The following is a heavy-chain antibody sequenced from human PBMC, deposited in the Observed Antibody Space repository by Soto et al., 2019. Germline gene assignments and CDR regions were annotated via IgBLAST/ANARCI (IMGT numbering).Heavy chain of an antibody. J-gene: IGHJ5*02. D-gene: IGHD6-25*01. CDR2: IIPIFGTA. V-gene: IGHV1-69*01. CDR3: ARDRPWRAARPWFDP. CDR1: GGTFSSYA. Sequence: QVQLVQSGAEVKKPGSSVKVSCKASGGTFSSYAIRWVRQAPGQGLEWMGGIIPIFGTANYAQKFQGRVTIAADEPTSTAYMELGSLRSEDTAGYYCARDRPWRAARPWFDPWGQGTLVTVSS.